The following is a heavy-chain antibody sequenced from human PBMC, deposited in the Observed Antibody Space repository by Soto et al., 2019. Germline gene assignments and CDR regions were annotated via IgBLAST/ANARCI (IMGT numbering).Heavy chain of an antibody. Sequence: GGSLRLSCVVSGSTFSSDDMSWVRQAPGRGLEWVSGISDSGGSTYYADSVKGRFTISRDNAKNTLYLLMKSLRVEDTALYYCAKDGGWSLAVAGLFDYWGPGTQVTVSS. CDR1: GSTFSSDD. J-gene: IGHJ4*02. V-gene: IGHV3-23*01. D-gene: IGHD6-19*01. CDR3: AKDGGWSLAVAGLFDY. CDR2: ISDSGGST.